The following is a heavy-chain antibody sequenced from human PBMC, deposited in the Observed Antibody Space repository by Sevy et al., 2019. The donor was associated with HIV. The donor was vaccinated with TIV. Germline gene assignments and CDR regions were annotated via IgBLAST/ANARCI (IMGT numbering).Heavy chain of an antibody. CDR1: GFTFTSYA. J-gene: IGHJ5*01. CDR2: ISGSGQSS. Sequence: GGSLRLSCAASGFTFTSYAMYWVRQAPGKGLEWVAAISGSGQSSFYADSVKGRFTVSRDRSKNTLFLQMDSLRVEDTALYYCARDCSDGRFDGSNLFDFWGQGTLVTVSS. CDR3: ARDCSDGRFDGSNLFDF. V-gene: IGHV3-23*01. D-gene: IGHD3-9*01.